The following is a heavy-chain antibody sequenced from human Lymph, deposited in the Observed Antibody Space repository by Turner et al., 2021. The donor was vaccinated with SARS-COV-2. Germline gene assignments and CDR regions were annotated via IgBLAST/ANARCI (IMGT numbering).Heavy chain of an antibody. CDR3: ARERYDSSGSESYYFDY. CDR1: AFTFSSYT. D-gene: IGHD3-22*01. V-gene: IGHV3-21*01. Sequence: EVQLVESGGGLVKPGGSLRLSCAASAFTFSSYTMNWVRQAPVKGLEWVLSISSSSSYIYYADSVKGRFTISRDNAKNSLYLQMNSLRAEDTAVYYCARERYDSSGSESYYFDYWGQGTLVTVSS. J-gene: IGHJ4*02. CDR2: ISSSSSYI.